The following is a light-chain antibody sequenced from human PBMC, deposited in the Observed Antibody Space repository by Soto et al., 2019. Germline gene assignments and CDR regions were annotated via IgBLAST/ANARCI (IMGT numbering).Light chain of an antibody. CDR2: EVS. Sequence: QSVLTQPASVSGSPGQSITISCTGTSSDVGSYNLVSWYQEHPGKAPKLMIFEVSKRPSRVSNRFSGSKSGNTASLTISGLQAEDEADYYCCTYAGGSTYVFGTGTKVTVL. CDR3: CTYAGGSTYV. V-gene: IGLV2-23*02. J-gene: IGLJ1*01. CDR1: SSDVGSYNL.